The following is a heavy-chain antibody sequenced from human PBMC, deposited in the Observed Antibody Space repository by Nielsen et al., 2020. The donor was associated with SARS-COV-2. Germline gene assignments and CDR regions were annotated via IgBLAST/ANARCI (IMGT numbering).Heavy chain of an antibody. J-gene: IGHJ6*03. D-gene: IGHD4-17*01. V-gene: IGHV6-1*01. Sequence: SQTLSLTRAISGDSVSSSSAAWNWIRQSPSRGLEWLGRTYYRSKWYNDYAVSVKSRITINPDTSKNQFSLHLNSVTPEDTAVYYCARARRAYGDYYYYYYTDVWGKGTTVTVSS. CDR3: ARARRAYGDYYYYYYTDV. CDR1: GDSVSSSSAA. CDR2: TYYRSKWYN.